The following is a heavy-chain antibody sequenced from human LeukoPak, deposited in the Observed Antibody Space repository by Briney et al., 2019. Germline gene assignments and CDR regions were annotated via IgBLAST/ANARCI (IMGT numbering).Heavy chain of an antibody. CDR3: ARDDSSPLMLFDI. Sequence: GESLKISCKGSGYIFTNYWIGWVRQMPGKGLEWMGIIYPGDSDTRYSPSFQGQVTISADKSISTAYLQWSSLKASDTAMYYCARDDSSPLMLFDIWGQGTMVTVSS. D-gene: IGHD3-22*01. J-gene: IGHJ3*02. CDR1: GYIFTNYW. CDR2: IYPGDSDT. V-gene: IGHV5-51*01.